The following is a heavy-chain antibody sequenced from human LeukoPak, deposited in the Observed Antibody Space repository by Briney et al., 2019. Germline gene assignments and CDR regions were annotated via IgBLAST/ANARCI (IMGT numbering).Heavy chain of an antibody. CDR2: INHSGST. D-gene: IGHD2-15*01. Sequence: SETLSLTCAVYGGSFSGYYWSWIRQPPGKGLEWIGEINHSGSTNYNPSLKSRVTISVDTSKNQFSLKLSSVTAADTAVYYCARGQKASVVAATRFDYWGQGTLVTVSS. V-gene: IGHV4-34*01. CDR3: ARGQKASVVAATRFDY. J-gene: IGHJ4*02. CDR1: GGSFSGYY.